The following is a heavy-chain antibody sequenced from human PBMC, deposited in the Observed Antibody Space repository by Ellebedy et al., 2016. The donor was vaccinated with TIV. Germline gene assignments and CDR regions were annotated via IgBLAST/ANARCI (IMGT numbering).Heavy chain of an antibody. V-gene: IGHV3-74*01. CDR3: VKDGTYDYGDY. CDR2: IYNDGTST. D-gene: IGHD3-16*01. J-gene: IGHJ4*02. CDR1: GFAFSNYW. Sequence: PGGSLRLSCAASGFAFSNYWMHWVRQVPGKGLVWVARIYNDGTSTSYAESVQGRFTISRANAKNTLYLEMNSLRVDDTAVYYCVKDGTYDYGDYWGQGALVTVSS.